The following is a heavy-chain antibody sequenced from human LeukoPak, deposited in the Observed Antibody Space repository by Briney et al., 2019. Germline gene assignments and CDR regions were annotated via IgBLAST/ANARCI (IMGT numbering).Heavy chain of an antibody. CDR3: ARVVPAVTSPYYYYMDV. J-gene: IGHJ6*03. Sequence: GGPLRLSCAASGFTFSSYWMSWVRQAPGKGLEWVANIKQDGSEKYYVDSVKGRFTISRDNAKNSLYLQMNSLRAEDTAVYYCARVVPAVTSPYYYYMDVWGKGTTVTVSS. CDR1: GFTFSSYW. V-gene: IGHV3-7*01. CDR2: IKQDGSEK. D-gene: IGHD2-2*01.